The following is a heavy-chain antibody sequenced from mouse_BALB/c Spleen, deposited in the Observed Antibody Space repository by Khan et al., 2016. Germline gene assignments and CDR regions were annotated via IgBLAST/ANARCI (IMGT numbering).Heavy chain of an antibody. Sequence: EVQLQESGPGLMKPSQSLSLTCTVTGYSITSDYVWNWIRQFPGNKLEWMGYIIYSGSTTYTPSLKSRISITRDPSKNQFFLQLNSVTIEDTATYYWASDVPNYAMDYWGQGTSVTVSS. CDR2: IIYSGST. V-gene: IGHV3-2*02. D-gene: IGHD2-3*01. J-gene: IGHJ4*01. CDR3: ASDVPNYAMDY. CDR1: GYSITSDYV.